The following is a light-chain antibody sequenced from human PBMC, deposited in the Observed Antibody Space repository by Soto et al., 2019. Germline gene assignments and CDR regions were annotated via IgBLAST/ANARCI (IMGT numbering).Light chain of an antibody. CDR1: SSDVGGYNL. CDR2: DVN. V-gene: IGLV2-14*01. J-gene: IGLJ2*01. Sequence: QSVLTQPASVSGSPGQSITISCTGTSSDVGGYNLVSWYQKHPGRAPKLMIYDVNNRPSGVSNRFSGSKSGNTASLTISGLQAEDEADYYCSSYTISSTLVFGGGTKVTVL. CDR3: SSYTISSTLV.